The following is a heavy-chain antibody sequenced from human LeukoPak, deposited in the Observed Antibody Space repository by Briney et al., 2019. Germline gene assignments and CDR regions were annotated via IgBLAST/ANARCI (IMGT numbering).Heavy chain of an antibody. Sequence: GGSLRLSCAASGFTFSTYCMHWVRQAPGKGLVWVSRIKGDGSSTSYADSVKGRFTISRDNAKNTLFLQMNSLRAEDTAVYYCVRDGVGAPPFDYWGQGALVTVSS. V-gene: IGHV3-74*01. CDR3: VRDGVGAPPFDY. D-gene: IGHD1-26*01. CDR1: GFTFSTYC. CDR2: IKGDGSST. J-gene: IGHJ4*02.